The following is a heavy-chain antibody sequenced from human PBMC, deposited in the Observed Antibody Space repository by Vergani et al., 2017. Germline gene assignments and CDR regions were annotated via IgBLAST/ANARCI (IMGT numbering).Heavy chain of an antibody. CDR3: AXGREGRYAHYFDY. V-gene: IGHV3-21*01. Sequence: EVQLVESGGGLVKPGGSLTLSCAASGFSFNLYSMNWVRQAPGKGLEWVSSIGFSSTYIFYADSVRGRFTISRDNARNSLYLRMSNLRAEDTAVYYCAXGREGRYAHYFDYWGQGNLVTVSS. CDR1: GFSFNLYS. D-gene: IGHD3-16*01. CDR2: IGFSSTYI. J-gene: IGHJ4*02.